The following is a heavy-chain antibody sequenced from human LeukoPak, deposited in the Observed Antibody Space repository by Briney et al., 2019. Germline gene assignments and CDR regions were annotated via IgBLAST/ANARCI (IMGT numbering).Heavy chain of an antibody. CDR3: ARELNRGSGWFDY. J-gene: IGHJ4*02. CDR1: GFTFSTYA. V-gene: IGHV3-30*03. Sequence: PGRSLRLSCAASGFTFSTYAMHWVRQAPGKGLEWVAVISYDGSNKYYADSVKGRFTISRDNSKNTLYLQMNTLRAEDTAVYYCARELNRGSGWFDYWGQGTLVTVSS. D-gene: IGHD6-19*01. CDR2: ISYDGSNK.